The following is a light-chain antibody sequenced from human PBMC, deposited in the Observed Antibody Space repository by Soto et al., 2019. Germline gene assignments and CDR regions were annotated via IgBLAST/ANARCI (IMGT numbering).Light chain of an antibody. V-gene: IGKV3-15*01. CDR3: QQYNSWPRT. J-gene: IGKJ2*01. Sequence: EIVMTQSPATLSVSPGERATLSCRASQSVSSNLAWYQQKPGQAPRLLIYGASTRATGIPARFSGSGSGTAFTLTISSLQSEDFADYYCQQYNSWPRTFGQGTKLEIK. CDR2: GAS. CDR1: QSVSSN.